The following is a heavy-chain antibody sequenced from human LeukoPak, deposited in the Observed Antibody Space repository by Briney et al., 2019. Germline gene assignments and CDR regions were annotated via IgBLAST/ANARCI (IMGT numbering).Heavy chain of an antibody. CDR3: ARGGAGYFFDF. CDR1: GFTFSSYW. J-gene: IGHJ4*02. V-gene: IGHV3-74*01. CDR2: INPGGSSI. Sequence: PGRSLRLSCAASGFTFSSYWMHWVRQVPGKGLVWDARINPGGSSITYADSVKGRFTISRDNAKNSLYLQMNSLRVEDTAVYYCARGGAGYFFDFWGQGTLVTVSS. D-gene: IGHD5-12*01.